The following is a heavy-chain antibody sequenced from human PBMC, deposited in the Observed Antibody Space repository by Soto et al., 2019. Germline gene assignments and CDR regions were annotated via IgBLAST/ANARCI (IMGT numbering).Heavy chain of an antibody. V-gene: IGHV4-39*01. D-gene: IGHD1-26*01. CDR1: GGSISSSSYY. Sequence: QLQLQESGPGLVKPSETLSLTCTVSGGSISSSSYYWGWIRQPPGKGLEWIGSIYYSGSTYYNPSLKSRVTISVDTSKNQFSLKLSSVTAADTAVYYCRVWDDDASFYYYYGMDVWGQGTTVTVSS. CDR2: IYYSGST. J-gene: IGHJ6*02. CDR3: RVWDDDASFYYYYGMDV.